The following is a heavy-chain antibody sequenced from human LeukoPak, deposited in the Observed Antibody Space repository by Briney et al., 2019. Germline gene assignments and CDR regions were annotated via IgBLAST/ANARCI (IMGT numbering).Heavy chain of an antibody. Sequence: SETLSLTCTVSGGSISSYYWSWIRQPAGKGLEWIGRIYTSGSTNYNPSLKSRVTMSVDTSKNQFSLKLSSVTAADTAVYYCARVSRGDHYYDSSGYKYEYAFDIWGQGTMVTVSS. V-gene: IGHV4-4*07. CDR3: ARVSRGDHYYDSSGYKYEYAFDI. J-gene: IGHJ3*02. CDR1: GGSISSYY. D-gene: IGHD3-22*01. CDR2: IYTSGST.